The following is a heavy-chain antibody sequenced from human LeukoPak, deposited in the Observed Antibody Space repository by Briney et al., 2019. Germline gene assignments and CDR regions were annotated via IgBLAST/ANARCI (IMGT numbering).Heavy chain of an antibody. CDR3: ARPNWSDYYYYMDV. CDR1: GFTFSDYY. CDR2: ISSSGSTI. Sequence: KPGGSLRLSCAASGFTFSDYYMSWIRQAPGKGLEWVSYISSSGSTIYYADSVKGRFTISRDNAKNSLYLQMSSLRAEDTAVYYCARPNWSDYYYYMDVWGKGTTVTVSS. J-gene: IGHJ6*03. V-gene: IGHV3-11*04. D-gene: IGHD1-1*01.